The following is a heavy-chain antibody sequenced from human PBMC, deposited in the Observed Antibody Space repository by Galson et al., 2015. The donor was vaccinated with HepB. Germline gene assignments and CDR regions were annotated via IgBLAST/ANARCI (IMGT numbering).Heavy chain of an antibody. Sequence: LRLSCAASGFTFSSYWMHWVRQAPGKGLVWVSRINSDGSSTSYADSVKGRFTISRDNAKNTLYLQMNSLRAEDTAVYYCARSRGYSYLFDYWGQGTLVTVS. J-gene: IGHJ4*02. V-gene: IGHV3-74*01. CDR1: GFTFSSYW. D-gene: IGHD5-18*01. CDR2: INSDGSST. CDR3: ARSRGYSYLFDY.